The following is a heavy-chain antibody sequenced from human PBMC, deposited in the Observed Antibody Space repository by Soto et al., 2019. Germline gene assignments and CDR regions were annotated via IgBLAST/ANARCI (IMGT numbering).Heavy chain of an antibody. V-gene: IGHV2-5*02. CDR2: IYWDDDT. J-gene: IGHJ3*01. CDR1: GFSFSADGVG. CDR3: AHAFGGTSWPNDAFDV. Sequence: QITLKESGPTLVKPTQTFTLTCIFSGFSFSADGVGVGWIRQPPGKALEWLALIYWDDDTRYRPSLKSRLTITKDSSKNQVVLTMTNMDPLDTATYYCAHAFGGTSWPNDAFDVWGQGTVVTVSS. D-gene: IGHD3-16*01.